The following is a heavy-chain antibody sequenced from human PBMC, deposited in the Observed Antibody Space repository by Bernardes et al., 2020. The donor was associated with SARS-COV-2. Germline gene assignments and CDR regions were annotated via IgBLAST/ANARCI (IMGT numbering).Heavy chain of an antibody. D-gene: IGHD4-17*01. Sequence: RHYCAASGFSFSGFGMHWVRQAPGQGLEWVAVVWYDGSKEYYADSVRGRVTISRDNSRNTLYLQMNSLRADDTAVYYCARGRGGSYGGNSAYFDLWGRGTLVTVS. CDR2: VWYDGSKE. V-gene: IGHV3-33*01. J-gene: IGHJ2*01. CDR3: ARGRGGSYGGNSAYFDL. CDR1: GFSFSGFG.